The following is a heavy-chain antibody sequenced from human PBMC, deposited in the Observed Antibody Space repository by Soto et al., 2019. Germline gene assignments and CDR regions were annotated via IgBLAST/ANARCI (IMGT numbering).Heavy chain of an antibody. D-gene: IGHD2-15*01. Sequence: EVQLLASGGGLVQPGGSLRLSCAASGFTFSTYAMSWVRQAPGKGLEWVAGLFGSGGGISYADSVKGRFTISRDNCVTMLDLLTHGVGAEDTAGYYCVKDRQREGSWPFAHWGQG. CDR2: LFGSGGGI. J-gene: IGHJ4*02. V-gene: IGHV3-23*01. CDR1: GFTFSTYA. CDR3: VKDRQREGSWPFAH.